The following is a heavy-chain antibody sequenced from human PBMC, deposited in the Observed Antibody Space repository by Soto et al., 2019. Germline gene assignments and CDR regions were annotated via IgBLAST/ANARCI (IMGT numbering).Heavy chain of an antibody. V-gene: IGHV4-31*03. CDR1: GGSISSGGYY. CDR3: ARGPPPKWSASYYYGMDV. J-gene: IGHJ6*02. D-gene: IGHD2-15*01. Sequence: SETLSLSCTVSGGSISSGGYYWSWIRQHPGKGLEWIGYIYYSGSTYYNPSLKSRVTISVDTSKNQFSLKLSSVTAADTAVYYCARGPPPKWSASYYYGMDVWGQGTTVTVSS. CDR2: IYYSGST.